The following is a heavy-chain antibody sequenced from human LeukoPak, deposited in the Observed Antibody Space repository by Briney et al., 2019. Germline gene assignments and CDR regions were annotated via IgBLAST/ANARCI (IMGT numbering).Heavy chain of an antibody. CDR2: ISGSGGST. CDR1: GFTFSSYA. J-gene: IGHJ4*02. D-gene: IGHD6-19*01. Sequence: PGGSPRLSCAASGFTFSSYAMSWVRQAPGKGLEWVSAISGSGGSTYYADSVKGRFTISRDNSKNTLCLQMNSLRAEDTAVYYCAKDRQWLPTGLDYWGQGTLVTVSS. V-gene: IGHV3-23*01. CDR3: AKDRQWLPTGLDY.